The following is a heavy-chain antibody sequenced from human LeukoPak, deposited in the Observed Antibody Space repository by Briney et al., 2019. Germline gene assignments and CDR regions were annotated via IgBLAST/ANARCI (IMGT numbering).Heavy chain of an antibody. D-gene: IGHD2-2*03. V-gene: IGHV3-48*03. J-gene: IGHJ5*02. CDR2: IDNDGWPT. Sequence: GGSLRLSCAASGFTFTSYEMNWVRQAPGKGLEWISYIDNDGWPTYYADSVKGRFTITRDNDKSSLYLQMDSLTVEDTAVYSCARDLIGWSLDPWGQGTLVTVSS. CDR3: ARDLIGWSLDP. CDR1: GFTFTSYE.